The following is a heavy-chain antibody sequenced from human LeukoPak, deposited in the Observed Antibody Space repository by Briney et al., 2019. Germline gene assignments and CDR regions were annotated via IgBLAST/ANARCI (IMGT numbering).Heavy chain of an antibody. J-gene: IGHJ6*02. D-gene: IGHD3-16*01. V-gene: IGHV4-34*01. CDR2: INHSGST. Sequence: PSENLSLNCAAYGWSFSGYYWSWIRQPPGKGLEWIGEINHSGSTNYNPSIKSRVTISVDTSKNQFSLKLSSVTAADTAVYYCEGRWNYYYGMDVWGQGTTVTVSS. CDR3: EGRWNYYYGMDV. CDR1: GWSFSGYY.